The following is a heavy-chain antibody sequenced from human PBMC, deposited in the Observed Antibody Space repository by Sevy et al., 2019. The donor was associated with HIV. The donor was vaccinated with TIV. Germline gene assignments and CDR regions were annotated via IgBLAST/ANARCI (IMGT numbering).Heavy chain of an antibody. CDR1: GGSITSLY. J-gene: IGHJ4*02. V-gene: IGHV4-59*08. CDR2: VYYNGHI. CDR3: AGENAWGRGYS. D-gene: IGHD1-26*01. Sequence: SETLSLTCTVSGGSITSLYWNWIRQPPVKGLEWIANVYYNGHINYNPSLKSRVTLSLDTSKNQISLRLSSVTAADTAMYYCAGENAWGRGYSWGQGTLVTVSS.